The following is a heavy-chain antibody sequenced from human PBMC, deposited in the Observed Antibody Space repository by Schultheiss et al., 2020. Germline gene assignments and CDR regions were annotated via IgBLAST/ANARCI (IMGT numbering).Heavy chain of an antibody. J-gene: IGHJ4*02. CDR1: GYSISSGYY. D-gene: IGHD3-22*01. Sequence: GSLRLSCAVSGYSISSGYYWGWIRQPPGKGLEWIGYIYYSGSTYYNPSLKSRVTISVDTSKNQFSLKLSSVTAADTAVYYCARDRGYYDSSLDYWGQGTLVTVSS. CDR3: ARDRGYYDSSLDY. CDR2: IYYSGST. V-gene: IGHV4-38-2*02.